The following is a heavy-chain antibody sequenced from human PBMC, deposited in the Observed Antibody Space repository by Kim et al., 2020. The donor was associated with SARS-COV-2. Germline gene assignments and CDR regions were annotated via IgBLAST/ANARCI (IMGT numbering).Heavy chain of an antibody. CDR2: ISYNGIDT. CDR3: AKTAPGGWFFDS. CDR1: GFTFSGFA. D-gene: IGHD6-19*01. V-gene: IGHV3-23*01. Sequence: GGSLRLSCAASGFTFSGFAMSWVRQAPGKGLEWVSLISYNGIDTYYADSVKGRFTISRDNSHNTLYLQMNSLRAEDTAVYYCAKTAPGGWFFDSWGQGVLVSVYS. J-gene: IGHJ4*02.